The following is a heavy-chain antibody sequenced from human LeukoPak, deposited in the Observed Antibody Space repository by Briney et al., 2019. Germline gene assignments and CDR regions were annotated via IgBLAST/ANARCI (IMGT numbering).Heavy chain of an antibody. CDR3: AREEYEGYGYEYYYGMDV. J-gene: IGHJ6*02. Sequence: ASVKVSCKASGGTFSSYAISWVRQAPGQGLEWMGRIIPILGIANYAQKFQGRVTITADKSTSTAYMELSSLRSEDTAVYYCAREEYEGYGYEYYYGMDVWGQGTTVTVSS. CDR1: GGTFSSYA. CDR2: IIPILGIA. D-gene: IGHD5-18*01. V-gene: IGHV1-69*04.